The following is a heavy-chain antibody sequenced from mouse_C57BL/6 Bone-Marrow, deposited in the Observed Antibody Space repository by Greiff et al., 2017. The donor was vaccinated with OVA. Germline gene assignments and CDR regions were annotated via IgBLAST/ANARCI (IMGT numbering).Heavy chain of an antibody. CDR1: GYTFTSYW. CDR2: INPSSGYT. J-gene: IGHJ3*01. CDR3: ARGGYRNYGFAY. D-gene: IGHD2-1*01. Sequence: VQRVESGAELAKPGASVKLSCKASGYTFTSYWMHWVKQRPGQGLEWIGYINPSSGYTKYNQKFKDKATLTADKSSSTASMQLCSLSYDDSSVYSCARGGYRNYGFAYWGQVTLVTVSA. V-gene: IGHV1-7*01.